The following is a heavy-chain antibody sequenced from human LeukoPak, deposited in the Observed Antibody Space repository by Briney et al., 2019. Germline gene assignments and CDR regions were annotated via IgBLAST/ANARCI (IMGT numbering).Heavy chain of an antibody. CDR3: ATDNYYDSSGYYSNYHY. V-gene: IGHV3-53*01. J-gene: IGHJ4*02. CDR1: GFTVSSNY. D-gene: IGHD3-22*01. CDR2: IYSGGST. Sequence: PGGSLRLSCAASGFTVSSNYMSWVRQAPGKGLEWVSVIYSGGSTYYADSVKGRFTISRDNSKNTLYLQMNSLRAEDTAVYYCATDNYYDSSGYYSNYHYWGQGTLVTVSS.